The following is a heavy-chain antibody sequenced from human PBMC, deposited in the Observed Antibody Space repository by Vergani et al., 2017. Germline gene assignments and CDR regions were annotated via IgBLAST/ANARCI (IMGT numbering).Heavy chain of an antibody. Sequence: QVRLQESGPGLVKPSETLSLTCSVSGGSMSGYYWCWIRQPPGKELEWIGYMYHSCSTNYNPSLETRVTISGDTSKNQFSLKLNSVTAADTAVYYCGRVADFYGLGSRLLDLWGQGILVTVSS. CDR3: GRVADFYGLGSRLLDL. CDR1: GGSMSGYY. J-gene: IGHJ5*02. CDR2: MYHSCST. V-gene: IGHV4-59*01. D-gene: IGHD3-10*01.